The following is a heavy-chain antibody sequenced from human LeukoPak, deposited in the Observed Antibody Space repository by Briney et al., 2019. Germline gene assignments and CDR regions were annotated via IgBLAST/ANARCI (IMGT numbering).Heavy chain of an antibody. J-gene: IGHJ4*02. D-gene: IGHD1/OR15-1a*01. Sequence: PGGSLRLSCAASGFTFSSSAMSWVRQAPGKGLEWVSVISGSGGSTYYADSVKGRFTVSRDNSKNTLYFQMNSLRAEDTAVYYCAKLTGTTSYWGQGALVTVSS. CDR3: AKLTGTTSY. CDR2: ISGSGGST. V-gene: IGHV3-23*01. CDR1: GFTFSSSA.